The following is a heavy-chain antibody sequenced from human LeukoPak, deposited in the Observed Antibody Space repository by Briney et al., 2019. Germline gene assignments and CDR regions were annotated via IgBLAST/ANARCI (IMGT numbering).Heavy chain of an antibody. CDR1: GFTVSSNY. V-gene: IGHV3-53*01. Sequence: GGSLRLSCAASGFTVSSNYMTWVRQAPGKGLEWVSVIYSGGGTYYADSVKGRFTISRDNSENTLYLQMNSLGAEDTAVYYCARAVTVVTAIHDWGQGTLVTVSS. J-gene: IGHJ4*02. CDR2: IYSGGGT. CDR3: ARAVTVVTAIHD. D-gene: IGHD2-21*02.